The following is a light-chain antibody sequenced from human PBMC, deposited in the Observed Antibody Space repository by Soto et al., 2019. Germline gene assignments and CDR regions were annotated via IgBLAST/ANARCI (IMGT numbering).Light chain of an antibody. CDR3: QTYASTPSARYV. CDR2: GSS. CDR1: STNIGSGYG. V-gene: IGLV1-40*01. Sequence: QSVLTQPPSVSGAPGQRVSISCTGTSTNIGSGYGVHWYQQRPGTATNLLLVGSSIRPSGFPDRFSASTSSTSASLAITGLQAEAEGDSYCQTYASTPSARYVFGSGTKLTVL. J-gene: IGLJ1*01.